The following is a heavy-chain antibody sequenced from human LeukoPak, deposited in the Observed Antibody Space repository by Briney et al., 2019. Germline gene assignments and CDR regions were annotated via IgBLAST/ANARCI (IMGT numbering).Heavy chain of an antibody. Sequence: KTGGSLRLSCAASGFIFSSHSMNWVRQAPGKGLEWVSSISTSNSYIYYADSVKGRFTISRDNAKNSLYLQMNSLRAEDTAIYFCARENYYNAGSYSYWYFDLWGRGTLVTVSS. CDR3: ARENYYNAGSYSYWYFDL. CDR1: GFIFSSHS. CDR2: ISTSNSYI. J-gene: IGHJ2*01. V-gene: IGHV3-21*01. D-gene: IGHD3-10*01.